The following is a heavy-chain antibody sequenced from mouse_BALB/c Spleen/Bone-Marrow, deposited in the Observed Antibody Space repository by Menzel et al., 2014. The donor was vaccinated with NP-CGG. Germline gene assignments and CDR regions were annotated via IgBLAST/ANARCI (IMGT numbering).Heavy chain of an antibody. CDR2: ISSGGSYT. D-gene: IGHD2-3*01. CDR3: ARRDGGPMDY. Sequence: EVKLVESGGDLVKPGGSLKLSCAASGFTFSNYGMSWVRQTPDKRLEWVATISSGGSYTYYPDSVKGRFTISRDNAKNTLYLQMSSLKSEVTAMYYCARRDGGPMDYWGQGTSVTVSS. V-gene: IGHV5-6*02. CDR1: GFTFSNYG. J-gene: IGHJ4*01.